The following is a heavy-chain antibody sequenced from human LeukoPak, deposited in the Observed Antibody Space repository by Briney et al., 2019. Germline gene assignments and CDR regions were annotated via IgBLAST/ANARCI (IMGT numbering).Heavy chain of an antibody. Sequence: GGSLRLSCAASGFTFSSYWMHWVRHAPGKGLVWVSRINSDGSSTSYADSVKGRFTISRDNAKNTLYLQMNSLRAEDTAVYYCARYTYYDSTHDAFDIWGQGTMVTVSS. CDR2: INSDGSST. V-gene: IGHV3-74*01. D-gene: IGHD3-22*01. CDR1: GFTFSSYW. J-gene: IGHJ3*02. CDR3: ARYTYYDSTHDAFDI.